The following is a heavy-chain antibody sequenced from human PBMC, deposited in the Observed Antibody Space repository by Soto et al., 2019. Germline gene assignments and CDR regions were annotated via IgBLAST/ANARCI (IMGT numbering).Heavy chain of an antibody. D-gene: IGHD2-21*01. V-gene: IGHV4-59*01. CDR3: ARDSNTCGRRSGFDS. J-gene: IGHJ5*01. CDR2: IYYGGST. Sequence: PLVPLSLTCTVSSASIGRYPWRWIRQPPGEGLEWIGYIYYGGSTIYNPSLKSRLTTLVDTSTNQLSPKLCSLTASDTAVYNCARDSNTCGRRSGFDSWGRGTLVTVSS. CDR1: SASIGRYP.